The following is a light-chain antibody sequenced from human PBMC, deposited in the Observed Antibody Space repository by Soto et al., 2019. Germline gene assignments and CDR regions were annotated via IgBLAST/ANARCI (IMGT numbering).Light chain of an antibody. Sequence: QSALTQPPTVSGSRGQSGTLSCTGTSSNVGGYNRVSWYQQPPDTAPKVMISAVSNRPSRVPDRFSGSKSANTASLTISGLQPDNEADYCCCSFTTSSTYVFGPGTRSPS. CDR2: AVS. V-gene: IGLV2-18*02. CDR1: SSNVGGYNR. CDR3: CSFTTSSTYV. J-gene: IGLJ1*01.